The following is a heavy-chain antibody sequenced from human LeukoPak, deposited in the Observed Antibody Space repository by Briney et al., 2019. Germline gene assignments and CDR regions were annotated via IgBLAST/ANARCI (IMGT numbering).Heavy chain of an antibody. CDR3: AKDQRAATAIPGGVDY. V-gene: IGHV3-23*01. CDR1: GFTFSSYA. Sequence: PGGSLRLSCAASGFTFSSYAMSWVRQAPGKGLEWGSAISGSGGSTYYADSVKGRFTISRDNSKNTLYLQMNSLRAEDTAVYYCAKDQRAATAIPGGVDYWGQGTLVTVSS. J-gene: IGHJ4*02. D-gene: IGHD2-2*02. CDR2: ISGSGGST.